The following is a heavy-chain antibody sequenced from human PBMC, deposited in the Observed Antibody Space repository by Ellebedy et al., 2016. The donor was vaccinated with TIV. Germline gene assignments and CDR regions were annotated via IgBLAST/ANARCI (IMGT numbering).Heavy chain of an antibody. J-gene: IGHJ4*02. CDR2: IYPGAGST. Sequence: ASVKVSXKASGYRFSDYYIHWVRQAPGQGPEWMGMIYPGAGSTFYAPKFQDRVTMTTDRSTSTVYMELSSLKSEDTAIYYCARDGRAARLDFWGQGSLVTVSS. CDR1: GYRFSDYY. D-gene: IGHD6-6*01. V-gene: IGHV1-46*01. CDR3: ARDGRAARLDF.